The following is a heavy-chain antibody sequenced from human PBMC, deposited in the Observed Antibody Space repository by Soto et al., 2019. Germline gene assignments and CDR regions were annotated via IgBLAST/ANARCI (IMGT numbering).Heavy chain of an antibody. Sequence: XGSLGLTFAASGFTFSSYWMSWVRQAPGKGLDWVGVIWYDGSNKDYAESVKGRFTISRDNSKNTLYLQMNSLRAADTAVYYCASSIKWGQRTLVTVSS. J-gene: IGHJ4*02. CDR3: ASSIK. CDR2: IWYDGSNK. V-gene: IGHV3-33*08. CDR1: GFTFSSYW.